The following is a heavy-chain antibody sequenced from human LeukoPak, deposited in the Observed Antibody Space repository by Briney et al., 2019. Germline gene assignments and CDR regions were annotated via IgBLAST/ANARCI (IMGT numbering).Heavy chain of an antibody. D-gene: IGHD4-23*01. Sequence: GGSLRLSCAASGFTFSSYGMQWVRQAPGKGLEWVAVISYDGSNKYYADSVKGRLTISRDNAKNSMLLQMNSLRAEDTAVYYCARADYGGNLFFDYWGQGALVTVSS. CDR2: ISYDGSNK. J-gene: IGHJ4*02. V-gene: IGHV3-30*03. CDR3: ARADYGGNLFFDY. CDR1: GFTFSSYG.